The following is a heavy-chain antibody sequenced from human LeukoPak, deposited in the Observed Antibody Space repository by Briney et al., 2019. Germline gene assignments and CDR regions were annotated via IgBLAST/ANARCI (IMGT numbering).Heavy chain of an antibody. CDR2: INSDGTTT. CDR3: GRDDDRVRGVIDY. D-gene: IGHD3-10*02. V-gene: IGHV3-74*01. Sequence: GGSLRLSCAASGFTFSSNWMHWVRQAPGKGLVWVSRINSDGTTTTYADSVKGRFTIYRDNAKNTLYLQMFSLRADDTAVYYCGRDDDRVRGVIDYWGQGTLVTVSS. J-gene: IGHJ4*02. CDR1: GFTFSSNW.